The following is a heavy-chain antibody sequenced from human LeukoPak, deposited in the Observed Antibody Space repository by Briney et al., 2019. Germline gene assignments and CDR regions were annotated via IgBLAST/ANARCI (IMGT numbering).Heavy chain of an antibody. CDR1: GFTFSSYW. D-gene: IGHD3-3*01. V-gene: IGHV3-74*01. J-gene: IGHJ4*02. CDR3: ARDLTMLGTPGDDFDY. CDR2: INENGRTT. Sequence: GGSLRLSCAASGFTFSSYWMHWVRQAPGKGLVWVSRINENGRTTSYADSVKGRFTISRDNAKNTVYLQMTSLRAEDTVIYYCARDLTMLGTPGDDFDYWGQGSLVTVSS.